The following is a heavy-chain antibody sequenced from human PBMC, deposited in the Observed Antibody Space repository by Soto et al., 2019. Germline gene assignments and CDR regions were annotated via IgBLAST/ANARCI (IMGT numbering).Heavy chain of an antibody. J-gene: IGHJ5*01. Sequence: GGSLRLSCAASGFTVSSNYMSWVRQAPGKGLEWVSVIYSGGSTYYADSVKGRFTISRDDAKNTLYLQMNSLRAEDTAVYYCARSIAARLNWFDSWGQGTRVTVSS. CDR3: ARSIAARLNWFDS. CDR1: GFTVSSNY. CDR2: IYSGGST. D-gene: IGHD6-6*01. V-gene: IGHV3-66*01.